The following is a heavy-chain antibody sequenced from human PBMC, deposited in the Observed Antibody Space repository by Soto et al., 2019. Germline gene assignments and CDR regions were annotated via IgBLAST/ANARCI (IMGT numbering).Heavy chain of an antibody. D-gene: IGHD3-22*01. J-gene: IGHJ4*02. CDR3: AKVGYYDSSGPKDY. CDR2: ISGSGGST. V-gene: IGHV3-23*01. CDR1: GFTFSSYA. Sequence: GGSLRLSCAASGFTFSSYAMSWVRQAPGKGLEWVSAISGSGGSTYYADSVKGRFTISRDNSKNTLYLQMNSLRAEDTAVYYCAKVGYYDSSGPKDYWGQGTLVTVSS.